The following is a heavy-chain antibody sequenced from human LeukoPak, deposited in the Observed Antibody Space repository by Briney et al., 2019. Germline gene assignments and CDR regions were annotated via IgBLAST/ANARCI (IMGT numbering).Heavy chain of an antibody. J-gene: IGHJ3*02. D-gene: IGHD6-19*01. Sequence: ASVKVSCKASGYTFTSYGISWVRQAPGQGLEWMGWISAYNGNTNYAQKLQGRVTMTTDTSTSTAYMELRSLRSDDTAVYYCARASIAVAGTAAGTGFDIWGQGTMVTASS. CDR3: ARASIAVAGTAAGTGFDI. CDR1: GYTFTSYG. CDR2: ISAYNGNT. V-gene: IGHV1-18*01.